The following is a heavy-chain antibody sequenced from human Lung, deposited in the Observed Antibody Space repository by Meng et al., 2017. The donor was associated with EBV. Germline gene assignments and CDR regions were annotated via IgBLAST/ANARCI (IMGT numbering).Heavy chain of an antibody. CDR1: SASISSNNY. D-gene: IGHD1-20*01. Sequence: QGALRESGPGMVKPSGTLSLPCTVSSASISSNNYWTWVRQSPGKGLEWIGEIYHNENTNYNPSLMSRVTMSLDKSKNHFSLNLRSVTAADTAVYFCARAPGNWNFDSWGQGTLVTVSS. J-gene: IGHJ4*02. CDR3: ARAPGNWNFDS. V-gene: IGHV4-4*02. CDR2: IYHNENT.